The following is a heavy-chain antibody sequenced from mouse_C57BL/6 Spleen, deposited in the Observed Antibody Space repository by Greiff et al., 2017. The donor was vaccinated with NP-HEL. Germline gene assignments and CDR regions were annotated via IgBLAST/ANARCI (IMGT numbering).Heavy chain of an antibody. J-gene: IGHJ3*01. CDR2: IYPRSGNT. CDR3: ARERGLAY. CDR1: GYTFTSYG. Sequence: VKLQESGAELARPGASVKLSCKASGYTFTSYGISWVKQRTGQGLEWIGEIYPRSGNTYYNEKFKGKATLTADKSSSTAYMELRSLTSEDSAVYYCARERGLAYWGQGTLVTVSA. V-gene: IGHV1-81*01.